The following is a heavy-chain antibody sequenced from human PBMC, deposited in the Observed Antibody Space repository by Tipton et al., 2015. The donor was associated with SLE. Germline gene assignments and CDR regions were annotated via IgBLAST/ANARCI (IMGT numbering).Heavy chain of an antibody. J-gene: IGHJ2*01. D-gene: IGHD4-17*01. Sequence: TLSLTCTVSGGSISSGSYYWSWIRQPAGKGLEWIGYIFYSGSTYYNPSLKSRVTISVDTSKNQFSLKLSSVTAADTAVYYCASPHGDSDFDLWGRGTLVTVSS. CDR1: GGSISSGSYY. V-gene: IGHV4-61*09. CDR2: IFYSGST. CDR3: ASPHGDSDFDL.